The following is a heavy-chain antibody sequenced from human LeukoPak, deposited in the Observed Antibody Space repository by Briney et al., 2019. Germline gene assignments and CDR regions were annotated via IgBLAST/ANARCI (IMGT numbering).Heavy chain of an antibody. J-gene: IGHJ4*02. CDR3: ARAAAGTGTWFDY. V-gene: IGHV1-18*01. D-gene: IGHD6-13*01. Sequence: APVKVSCKASGYTFNSHGITWVRQAPGQGLEWMGWISTYNGNTNYAQKLQGRVTITTDTSTSTVYMELSRLRSDDTAVYYCARAAAGTGTWFDYWGQGTLVTVSS. CDR1: GYTFNSHG. CDR2: ISTYNGNT.